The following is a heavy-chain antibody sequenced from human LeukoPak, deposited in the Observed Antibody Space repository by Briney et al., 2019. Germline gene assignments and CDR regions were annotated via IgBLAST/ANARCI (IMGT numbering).Heavy chain of an antibody. D-gene: IGHD3-22*01. CDR2: ISYDGSNA. V-gene: IGHV3-30*18. J-gene: IGHJ6*02. CDR1: GFTSSSYG. Sequence: GGSLRLSCAASGFTSSSYGMHWVRQAPGKGQEWVALISYDGSNAYYADSVKGRFTISRDNSKNTVFLQMISLRAEDTAVYYCAKGCDYYYDSSQYYYGMDVWGQGTTVTVS. CDR3: AKGCDYYYDSSQYYYGMDV.